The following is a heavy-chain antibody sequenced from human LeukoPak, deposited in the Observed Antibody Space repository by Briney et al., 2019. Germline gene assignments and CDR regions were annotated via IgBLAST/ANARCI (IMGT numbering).Heavy chain of an antibody. CDR3: ARDRPSGLLVVVATGAFDI. CDR2: IYHSGST. CDR1: GYSISSGYY. D-gene: IGHD2-15*01. Sequence: SETLSLTCTVSGYSISSGYYWGWIRQPPGKGLEWIGSIYHSGSTYYNPSLKSRVTISVDTSKNQFSLKLSSVTAADTAVYYCARDRPSGLLVVVATGAFDIWGQGTMVTVSS. J-gene: IGHJ3*02. V-gene: IGHV4-38-2*02.